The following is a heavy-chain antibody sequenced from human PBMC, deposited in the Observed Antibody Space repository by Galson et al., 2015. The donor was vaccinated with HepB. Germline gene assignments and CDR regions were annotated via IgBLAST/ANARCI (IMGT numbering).Heavy chain of an antibody. J-gene: IGHJ3*02. Sequence: GSISSYYWSWIRQPPGKGLEWIGYIYYSGSTNYNPSLKSRVTISVDTSKNQFSLKLSSVTAADTAVYYCARDMETGDAFDIWGQGTMVTVSS. V-gene: IGHV4-59*01. CDR2: IYYSGST. CDR3: ARDMETGDAFDI. CDR1: GSISSYY. D-gene: IGHD2-21*02.